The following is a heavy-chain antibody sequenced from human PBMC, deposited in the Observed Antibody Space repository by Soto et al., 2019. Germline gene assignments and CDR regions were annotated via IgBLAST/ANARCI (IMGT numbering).Heavy chain of an antibody. Sequence: PSEALSLTCAVYGWSFSGYYWSWIRQPPGKGLEWIGEINHSGSTNYNPSLKSRVTISVDTSKNQFSLKLSSVTAADTAVYYCARARPGVYYDFWSGRGSWFDPWGQGTLVTVSS. CDR1: GWSFSGYY. J-gene: IGHJ5*02. V-gene: IGHV4-34*01. CDR2: INHSGST. CDR3: ARARPGVYYDFWSGRGSWFDP. D-gene: IGHD3-3*01.